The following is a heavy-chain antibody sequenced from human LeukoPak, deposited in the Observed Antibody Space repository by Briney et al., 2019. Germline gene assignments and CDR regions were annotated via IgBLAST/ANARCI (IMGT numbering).Heavy chain of an antibody. CDR1: GGTFIIFA. CDR2: IIPIFGTA. CDR3: AKGDDILTDFDF. Sequence: SVTVSFKTSGGTFIIFAISWGRQAPGQGLEWMGGIIPIFGTANYAQNFQGRVTITADEATSTAYMELSSLRSEDAAVYYCAKGDDILTDFDFWGQGTLVTVSS. V-gene: IGHV1-69*13. D-gene: IGHD3-9*01. J-gene: IGHJ4*02.